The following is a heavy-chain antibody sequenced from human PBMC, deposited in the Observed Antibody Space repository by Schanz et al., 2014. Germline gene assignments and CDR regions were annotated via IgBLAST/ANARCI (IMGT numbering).Heavy chain of an antibody. J-gene: IGHJ4*02. CDR3: ARDRRNADLDY. D-gene: IGHD1-1*01. Sequence: QVQLVESGGGLVKPGGSLRLSCAASGFNFSDYAMCWVRQAPGKGLEWISYITYNGGTIYYADSVKGRFTISRDNAKNSLYLEMNSLRAEDTALYYCARDRRNADLDYWGQGTLVTVSS. V-gene: IGHV3-11*04. CDR1: GFNFSDYA. CDR2: ITYNGGTI.